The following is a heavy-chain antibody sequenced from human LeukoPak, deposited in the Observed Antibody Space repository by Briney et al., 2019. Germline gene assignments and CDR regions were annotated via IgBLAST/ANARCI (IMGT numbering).Heavy chain of an antibody. V-gene: IGHV4-34*01. CDR3: ARGRPVLLWFGEPSNWFDP. Sequence: PSETLSLTCAVYGGSFSGYYWSWIRQPPGKGLEWIGEINHSGSTNYNPSLKSRVTISVDTSKNQFSLKLSSVTAADTAVYYCARGRPVLLWFGEPSNWFDPWGQGTLSPSPQ. J-gene: IGHJ5*02. CDR2: INHSGST. D-gene: IGHD3-10*01. CDR1: GGSFSGYY.